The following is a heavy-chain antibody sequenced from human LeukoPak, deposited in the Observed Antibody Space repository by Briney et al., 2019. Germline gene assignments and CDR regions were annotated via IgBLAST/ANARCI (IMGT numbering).Heavy chain of an antibody. CDR3: ARVQAGRAGLMDV. Sequence: PGGSLRLSCTASGFTFSTYSMNWVRQAPGRGLEWVSYISGRSTSSDGGAMQYADSVKGRFTISRDNAKNTLYLQMNSLRAEDTALYYCARVQAGRAGLMDVWGRGTTVTVSS. CDR1: GFTFSTYS. D-gene: IGHD6-13*01. V-gene: IGHV3-48*04. CDR2: ISGRSTSSDGGAM. J-gene: IGHJ6*02.